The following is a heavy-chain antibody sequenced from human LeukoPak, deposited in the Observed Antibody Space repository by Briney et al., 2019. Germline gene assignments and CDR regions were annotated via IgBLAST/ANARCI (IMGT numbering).Heavy chain of an antibody. CDR1: GFTFSSYS. Sequence: PGGSLRLSCAASGFTFSSYSMNWVRQAPGKGLEWVSYISSSSSTIYYADSVKGRFTISRDNAKNSLYLQMNSLRAEDTAVYYCAREWDYDFWSGPDYWGQGTLVTVSS. D-gene: IGHD3-3*01. CDR3: AREWDYDFWSGPDY. CDR2: ISSSSSTI. V-gene: IGHV3-48*01. J-gene: IGHJ4*02.